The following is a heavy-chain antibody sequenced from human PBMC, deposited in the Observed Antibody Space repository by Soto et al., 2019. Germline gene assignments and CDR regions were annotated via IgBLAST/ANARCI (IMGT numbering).Heavy chain of an antibody. CDR2: ISAYNGNT. V-gene: IGHV1-18*01. D-gene: IGHD6-13*01. CDR1: GYTFTSYG. J-gene: IGHJ5*02. CDR3: ARGSFKTLESSSWYSQNWFDP. Sequence: ASVKVSCKASGYTFTSYGISWVRQAPGQGLEWMGWISAYNGNTNYAQKLQGRVTMTTDTSTSTAYMELRSLRSDDTAVYYCARGSFKTLESSSWYSQNWFDPWGQGTLVTVSS.